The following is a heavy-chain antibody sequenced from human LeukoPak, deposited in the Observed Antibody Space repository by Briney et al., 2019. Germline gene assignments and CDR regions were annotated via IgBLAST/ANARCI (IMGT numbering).Heavy chain of an antibody. V-gene: IGHV1-18*01. CDR1: GYSFTSYG. Sequence: SVKVSCEASGYSFTSYGITWVRQAPGQGLEWMGWISGYKGITNSTDAKKFQGRVTMTTDTSMSTAYMELRSLRSDDTAVYYCARCSGNLHSPPHYSMDVWGKGTTVAVSS. J-gene: IGHJ6*03. CDR3: ARCSGNLHSPPHYSMDV. CDR2: ISGYKGIT. D-gene: IGHD3-10*02.